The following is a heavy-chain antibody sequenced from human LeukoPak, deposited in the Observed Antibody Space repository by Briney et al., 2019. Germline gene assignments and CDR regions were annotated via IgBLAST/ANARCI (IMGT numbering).Heavy chain of an antibody. CDR1: GFTFSSYS. Sequence: GGSLRLSCAASGFTFSSYSMNWVRQAPGKGLEWVSFISSSRSYIYYADSVKGRFTISRDNAKNSLYLQMNSLRAEDTAVYYCARIIAAPYYFDYWGRGTLVTVSS. CDR2: ISSSRSYI. CDR3: ARIIAAPYYFDY. V-gene: IGHV3-21*01. D-gene: IGHD6-13*01. J-gene: IGHJ4*02.